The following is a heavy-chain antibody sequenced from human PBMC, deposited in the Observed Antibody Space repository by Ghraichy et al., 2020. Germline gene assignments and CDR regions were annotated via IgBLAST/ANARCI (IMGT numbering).Heavy chain of an antibody. CDR3: ARDHWYCSGGNCHYFFDY. D-gene: IGHD2-15*01. CDR1: GGSINSDY. J-gene: IGHJ4*02. V-gene: IGHV4-59*01. CDR2: IYYSGST. Sequence: SETLSLTCSVSGGSINSDYWSWIRQPPGKGLEWIGYIYYSGSTKYSPSLKSRVTISVDTSKNQFSLKLSSVTAADTAVYYCARDHWYCSGGNCHYFFDYWGQGTLVTVSS.